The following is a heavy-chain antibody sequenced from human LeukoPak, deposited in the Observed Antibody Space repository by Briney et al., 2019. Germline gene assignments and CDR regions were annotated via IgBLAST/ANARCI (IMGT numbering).Heavy chain of an antibody. CDR1: GGSISSYY. CDR2: NYTSGST. J-gene: IGHJ6*02. Sequence: SETLSLTCTVSGGSISSYYWSWIRQPAGKGLEWIGRNYTSGSTNYNPSLKSRVTMSVDTSKNQFSLKLSSVTAADTAVYYCAREEARTFWSGYYHYYYGMDVWGQGTTVTVSS. D-gene: IGHD3-3*01. CDR3: AREEARTFWSGYYHYYYGMDV. V-gene: IGHV4-4*07.